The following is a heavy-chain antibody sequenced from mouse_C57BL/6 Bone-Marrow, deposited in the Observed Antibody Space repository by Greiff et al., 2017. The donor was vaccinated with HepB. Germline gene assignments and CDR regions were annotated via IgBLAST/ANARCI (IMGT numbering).Heavy chain of an antibody. V-gene: IGHV14-3*01. J-gene: IGHJ4*01. CDR2: IDPANGNT. CDR3: APGFYYDAMDY. Sequence: EVQLQESVAELVRPGASVKLSCTASGFTIKNTYMHWVRQRPEQGLEWIGRIDPANGNTKYAPNVQGKATITADTSSNTAYLQLSSLTSEDTAIYYCAPGFYYDAMDYWGQGTSVTVSS. CDR1: GFTIKNTY.